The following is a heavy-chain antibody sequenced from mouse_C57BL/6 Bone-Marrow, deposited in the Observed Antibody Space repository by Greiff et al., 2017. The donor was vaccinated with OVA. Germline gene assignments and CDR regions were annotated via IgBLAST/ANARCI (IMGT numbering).Heavy chain of an antibody. D-gene: IGHD1-1*01. CDR3: ARDEIYYYGSSYYFDY. V-gene: IGHV3-6*01. CDR2: IRYDGSN. J-gene: IGHJ2*01. CDR1: GYSITSGYY. Sequence: EVLLVESGPGLVKPSPSLSLTCSVTGYSITSGYYWKLMRQLPGDQLEWVGYIRYDGSNNYNPSLNNRNSNTRDTSKNQFFLNLNSVTTEDTATYYCARDEIYYYGSSYYFDYWGQGTTLTVSS.